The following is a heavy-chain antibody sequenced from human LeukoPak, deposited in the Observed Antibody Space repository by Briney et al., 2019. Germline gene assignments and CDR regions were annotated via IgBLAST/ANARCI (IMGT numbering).Heavy chain of an antibody. D-gene: IGHD3-9*01. J-gene: IGHJ5*02. CDR2: IYYSGST. CDR3: ARGRSVVLRYFDWLLEPFDP. V-gene: IGHV4-39*07. Sequence: SETLSLTCTVSGGSISSSSYYWGWIRQPPGKGLEWIGSIYYSGSTYYNPSLKSRVTISVDTSKNQFSLKLSSVTAADTAVYYCARGRSVVLRYFDWLLEPFDPWGQGTLVTVSS. CDR1: GGSISSSSYY.